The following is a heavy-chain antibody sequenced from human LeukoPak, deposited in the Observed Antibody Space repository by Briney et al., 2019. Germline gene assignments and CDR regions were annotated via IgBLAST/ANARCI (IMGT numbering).Heavy chain of an antibody. J-gene: IGHJ4*02. CDR1: GGSFSGYY. D-gene: IGHD3-16*02. Sequence: SETLSLTCAVYGGSFSGYYWSWLRQPPGKGLEWIGEINHSGSTNYNPSLKSRVTISVDTSKNQFSLKLNSVTAADTAVYYCARAPADDYVWGSYRSCFDYWGQGTLVTVSS. CDR2: INHSGST. CDR3: ARAPADDYVWGSYRSCFDY. V-gene: IGHV4-34*01.